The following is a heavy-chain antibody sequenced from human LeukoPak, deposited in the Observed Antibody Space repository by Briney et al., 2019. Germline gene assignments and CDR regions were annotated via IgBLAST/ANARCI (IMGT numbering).Heavy chain of an antibody. J-gene: IGHJ6*03. D-gene: IGHD2-2*01. CDR3: ARDHVPYYYMDV. V-gene: IGHV1-69*05. CDR1: GGTFSSYA. CDR2: IIPIFGTA. Sequence: SVKVSCKASGGTFSSYAISWVRQAPGQGLEWMGGIIPIFGTANYAQKFQDRVTITTDESTSTAYMELSSLRSEDTAVYYCARDHVPYYYMDVWGKGTTVTVSS.